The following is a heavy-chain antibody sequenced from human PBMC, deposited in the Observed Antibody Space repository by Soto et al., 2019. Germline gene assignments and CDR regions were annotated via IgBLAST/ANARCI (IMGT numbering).Heavy chain of an antibody. CDR2: IWYDGSNK. V-gene: IGHV3-33*01. CDR3: ARDNYGDYSAAFDI. CDR1: GFTFSSYG. J-gene: IGHJ3*02. D-gene: IGHD4-17*01. Sequence: GGSLRLSCAASGFTFSSYGMHWVRQAPGKGLEWVAVIWYDGSNKYYADSVKGRFTISRDNSKNTLYLQMNSLRAEDTAVYYCARDNYGDYSAAFDIWGQGTMVTVSS.